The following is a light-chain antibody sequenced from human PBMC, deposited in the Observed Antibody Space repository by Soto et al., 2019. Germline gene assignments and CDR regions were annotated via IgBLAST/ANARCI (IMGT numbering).Light chain of an antibody. CDR2: DVS. V-gene: IGKV3-11*01. J-gene: IGKJ4*01. Sequence: IVLTQSPATLSLSPGEGVTLSCRASQSIGGYVAWFQQKPGQAPRLLIYDVSNRAVGIPARFSGSASGTDYTLTISSLEPEDFAVYYCQQRSAWPLTFGGGTKVEI. CDR3: QQRSAWPLT. CDR1: QSIGGY.